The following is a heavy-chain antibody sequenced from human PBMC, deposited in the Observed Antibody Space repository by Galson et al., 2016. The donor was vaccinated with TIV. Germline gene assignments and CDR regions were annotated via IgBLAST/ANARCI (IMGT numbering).Heavy chain of an antibody. CDR2: ILPIFGAA. J-gene: IGHJ6*03. V-gene: IGHV1-69*13. CDR1: GGTFSSYS. D-gene: IGHD6-19*01. CDR3: ARPSSSCRGCSYYYMDV. Sequence: SVKVSCKASGGTFSSYSVSWVRQAPGQGLEWMGGILPIFGAATYAQKFQGRVTITADESTNTAYMELSSLKSGDTAMYYCARPSSSCRGCSYYYMDVWGKGTTVTVSS.